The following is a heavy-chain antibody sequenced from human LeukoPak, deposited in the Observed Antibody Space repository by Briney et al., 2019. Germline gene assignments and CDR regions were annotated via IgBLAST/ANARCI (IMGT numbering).Heavy chain of an antibody. V-gene: IGHV4-59*01. D-gene: IGHD6-13*01. CDR1: GGSINSYY. CDR3: AREQRSSWPYYYYGMDV. J-gene: IGHJ6*02. Sequence: KPSETLSLTCTVSGGSINSYYWSWIRQPPGKGLEWIGYIYYSGSTNYNPSLKSRVTISVDTSKNQFSLKLSSVTAADTAVYYCAREQRSSWPYYYYGMDVWGQGTTVTVSS. CDR2: IYYSGST.